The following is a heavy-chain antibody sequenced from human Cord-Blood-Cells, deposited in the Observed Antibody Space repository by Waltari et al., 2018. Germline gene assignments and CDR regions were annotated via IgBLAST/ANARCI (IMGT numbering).Heavy chain of an antibody. D-gene: IGHD6-19*01. J-gene: IGHJ4*02. V-gene: IGHV4-39*01. Sequence: QLQLPESGPGLVKPSETLSLTRTVPGGPISSSSYYWGWIRQPPGKGLEWIGSIYYSGSTYYNPSLKSRVTISVDTSKNQFSLKLSSVTAADTAVYYCARTVSGWYGYWGQGTLVTVSS. CDR1: GGPISSSSYY. CDR2: IYYSGST. CDR3: ARTVSGWYGY.